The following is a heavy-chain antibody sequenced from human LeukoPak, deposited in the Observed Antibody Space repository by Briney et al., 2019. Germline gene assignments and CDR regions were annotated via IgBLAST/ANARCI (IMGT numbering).Heavy chain of an antibody. CDR1: GFTFSSYG. D-gene: IGHD6-19*01. Sequence: GGSLRLSCAASGFTFSSYGMHWVRQAPGKGLEWVAFIRYDGSNKYYADSVKGRFTISRDNSKNTLYLQMNSLRAEDTAVYYCAKDLRYSSGWYGDYWGQGTLVTVSS. V-gene: IGHV3-30*02. CDR2: IRYDGSNK. J-gene: IGHJ4*02. CDR3: AKDLRYSSGWYGDY.